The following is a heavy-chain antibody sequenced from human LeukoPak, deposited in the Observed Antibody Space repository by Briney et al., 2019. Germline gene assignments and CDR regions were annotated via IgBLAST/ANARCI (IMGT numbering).Heavy chain of an antibody. Sequence: PSETLSLTCAVYGGSFSGYYWSWIRQPPGKGLEWIGEINHSGSTNYNPSLKSRVTILVDTSKNQFSLKLSSVTAADTAVYYCARADYDFWSGYFYWGQGTLVTVSS. CDR1: GGSFSGYY. V-gene: IGHV4-34*01. CDR2: INHSGST. D-gene: IGHD3-3*01. CDR3: ARADYDFWSGYFY. J-gene: IGHJ4*02.